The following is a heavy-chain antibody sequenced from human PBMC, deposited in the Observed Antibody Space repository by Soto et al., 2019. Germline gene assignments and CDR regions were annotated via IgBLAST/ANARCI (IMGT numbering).Heavy chain of an antibody. CDR2: ISGSGGSA. V-gene: IGHV3-23*01. CDR1: GFTFSSYA. J-gene: IGHJ4*02. D-gene: IGHD6-19*01. Sequence: EVQLLESGGGLVQPGGSLRLSCAASGFTFSSYAMSWVRQAPGKGLEWVSTISGSGGSAYYADSVKGRFTISRDNPKNTLYLQMNSLRAEDTAVYYCARRTSGWYLDYWGQGTLVTDSS. CDR3: ARRTSGWYLDY.